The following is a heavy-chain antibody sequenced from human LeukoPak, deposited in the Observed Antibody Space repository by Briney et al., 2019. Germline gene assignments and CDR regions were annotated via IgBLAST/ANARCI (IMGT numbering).Heavy chain of an antibody. V-gene: IGHV3-23*01. Sequence: GGSLRLSCAASGFTLSTYAMSWVRQTPGKGLEWVAATSSSDAGTYHADSVRGRFTISRDNSKNTLYLQMNSLSAEDAAVYFCAKAPVTSCRGAYCYPFDSWGQGTLVTVSS. CDR2: TSSSDAGT. J-gene: IGHJ4*02. D-gene: IGHD2-21*01. CDR1: GFTLSTYA. CDR3: AKAPVTSCRGAYCYPFDS.